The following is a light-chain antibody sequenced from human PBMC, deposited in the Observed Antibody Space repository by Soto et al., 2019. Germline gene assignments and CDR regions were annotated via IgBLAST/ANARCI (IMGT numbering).Light chain of an antibody. Sequence: EIVLTQSPGTLSLSPGERATLSCRASQTVSSSYLGWYKQKPGQAPRLLIYAASSRATGIPDRFNGSGSATDFTLTISRLETEDFAVYYCQQYGSSPYTFGQGTKLEIK. CDR1: QTVSSSY. V-gene: IGKV3-20*01. CDR2: AAS. CDR3: QQYGSSPYT. J-gene: IGKJ2*01.